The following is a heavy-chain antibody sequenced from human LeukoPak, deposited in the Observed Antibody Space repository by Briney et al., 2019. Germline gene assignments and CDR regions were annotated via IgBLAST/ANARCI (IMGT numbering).Heavy chain of an antibody. V-gene: IGHV1-2*02. CDR3: ARDNCSGGSCYSVPGDY. Sequence: GASVKVSCKASGYTFTGYYIHWVRQAPGQGLEWMGWINPNSGGTNYAQKFQGRVTMTRDTSISTAYMELSRLRSDDTAVYYWARDNCSGGSCYSVPGDYWGQGPLVTVS. CDR1: GYTFTGYY. J-gene: IGHJ4*02. D-gene: IGHD2-15*01. CDR2: INPNSGGT.